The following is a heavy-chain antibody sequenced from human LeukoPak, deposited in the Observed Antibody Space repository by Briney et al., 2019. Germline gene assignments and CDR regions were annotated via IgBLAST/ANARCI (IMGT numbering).Heavy chain of an antibody. Sequence: ASVKVSCKASGYTFTSYGFSWVRQAPGQGLEWMGWISAYNGNTKYAQELQGRVTMTTDTSTSTAYMELRSLRSDDTAVYYCARDYYDSSGYLPFDYWGQGSPVTVS. J-gene: IGHJ4*02. CDR3: ARDYYDSSGYLPFDY. V-gene: IGHV1-18*01. CDR1: GYTFTSYG. D-gene: IGHD3-22*01. CDR2: ISAYNGNT.